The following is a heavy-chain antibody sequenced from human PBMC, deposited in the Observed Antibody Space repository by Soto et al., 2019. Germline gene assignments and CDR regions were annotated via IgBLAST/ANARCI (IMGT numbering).Heavy chain of an antibody. CDR3: ARAVRTGFYGIDV. Sequence: QVQLVQSEAEVKKPGSSVKVSCRASGDSFSNYAVNWLRQAPGRGLEWMGGLIPVFGTSNYAEKFQGRLTITADESTSTAYMELSSLTSEDTAVYYCARAVRTGFYGIDVWGQGTTVSVSS. CDR1: GDSFSNYA. J-gene: IGHJ6*02. V-gene: IGHV1-69*01. CDR2: LIPVFGTS.